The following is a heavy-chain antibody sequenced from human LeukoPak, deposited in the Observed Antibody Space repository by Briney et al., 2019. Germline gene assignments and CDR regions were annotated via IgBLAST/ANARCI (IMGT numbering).Heavy chain of an antibody. D-gene: IGHD2-2*01. Sequence: GGSLRPSCAASGFTLSGSAIHWVRQASGKGLEWVGRIRRKANSYATAYAASVKGRFTISRDDSKNTAYLQMNSLKTEDTAVYYCTSANIVVVPAAFDAFDIWGQGTMVTVSS. V-gene: IGHV3-73*01. CDR3: TSANIVVVPAAFDAFDI. CDR1: GFTLSGSA. J-gene: IGHJ3*02. CDR2: IRRKANSYAT.